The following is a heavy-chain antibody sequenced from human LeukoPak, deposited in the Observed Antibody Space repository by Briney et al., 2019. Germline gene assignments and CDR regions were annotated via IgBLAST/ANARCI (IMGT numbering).Heavy chain of an antibody. D-gene: IGHD3-16*01. CDR1: GYTFTAYY. J-gene: IGHJ4*02. V-gene: IGHV1-2*02. Sequence: ASVKVSCKASGYTFTAYYIHWVRQAAGQGLEWVGWINPDSGGTNNAQKFQGRVTMTRDTSINTAYLELSRLRSDDSAVYYCARGWGYLDYWGQGTLVTVSS. CDR3: ARGWGYLDY. CDR2: INPDSGGT.